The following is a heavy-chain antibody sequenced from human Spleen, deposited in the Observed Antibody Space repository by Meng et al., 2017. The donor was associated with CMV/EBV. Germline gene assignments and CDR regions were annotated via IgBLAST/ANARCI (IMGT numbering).Heavy chain of an antibody. D-gene: IGHD3-10*01. CDR2: VYPHNSDA. J-gene: IGHJ4*02. V-gene: IGHV5-51*01. CDR1: GYIFSKYW. Sequence: GGSLRLSCKGSGYIFSKYWIAWVRQLPGKGLEWMGIVYPHNSDARYSPSFQGQVTISADKSITTAYLQWSSLKASDTAVYFCARRAPAGGFVPTDMVAGLDSWGQGTLVTVSS. CDR3: ARRAPAGGFVPTDMVAGLDS.